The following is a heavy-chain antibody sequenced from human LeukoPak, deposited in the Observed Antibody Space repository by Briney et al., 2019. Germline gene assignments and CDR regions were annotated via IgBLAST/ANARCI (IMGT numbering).Heavy chain of an antibody. CDR1: GGSISSYY. V-gene: IGHV4-59*12. CDR3: AGGAGYSTL. CDR2: IYYSGST. D-gene: IGHD6-13*01. J-gene: IGHJ4*02. Sequence: SETLSLTCTVSGGSISSYYWSWIRQPPGKGLEWIGYIYYSGSTNYNPSLKSRVTISVDTSKNQFSLNLSSMTAADTAVYYCAGGAGYSTLWGQGTLVSVSS.